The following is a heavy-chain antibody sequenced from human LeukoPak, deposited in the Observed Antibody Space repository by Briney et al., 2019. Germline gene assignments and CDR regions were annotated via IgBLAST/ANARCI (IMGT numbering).Heavy chain of an antibody. Sequence: GGSLRFSCAASGFTLSSYWMHWVRQAPGKGPVWVSRINSDGSSTSYADSVKGRFTISRDNAKNTLYLQMNSLRAEDTAVYYCASPSEVGATRDYWGQGTLVTVSS. CDR2: INSDGSST. D-gene: IGHD1-26*01. J-gene: IGHJ4*02. V-gene: IGHV3-74*01. CDR3: ASPSEVGATRDY. CDR1: GFTLSSYW.